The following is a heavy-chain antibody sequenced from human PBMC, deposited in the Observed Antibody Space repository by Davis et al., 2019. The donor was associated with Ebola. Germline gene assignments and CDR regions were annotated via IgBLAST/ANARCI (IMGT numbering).Heavy chain of an antibody. V-gene: IGHV3-30-3*01. D-gene: IGHD2-15*01. CDR1: GFTFSSYA. CDR3: AKDVSVGNWYFDL. Sequence: GESLKISCAASGFTFSSYAMHWVRQAPGKGLEWVAVISYDGSNKYYADSVKGRFTISRDNSKNTLYLQMNSLRAEDTAVYYCAKDVSVGNWYFDLWGRGTLVTVSS. J-gene: IGHJ2*01. CDR2: ISYDGSNK.